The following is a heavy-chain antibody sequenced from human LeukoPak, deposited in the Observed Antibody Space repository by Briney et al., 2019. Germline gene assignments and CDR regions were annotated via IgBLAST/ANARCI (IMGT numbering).Heavy chain of an antibody. J-gene: IGHJ4*02. Sequence: SETLSLTCTVSGGSISSYYWSWIRQPPGKGLEWIGYIYYSGSTNYNPSLKSRVTISVDRSKNQFSLKLSSVTAADTAVYYCARALAAAPFDYWGQGTLVTVSS. D-gene: IGHD6-13*01. V-gene: IGHV4-59*12. CDR1: GGSISSYY. CDR3: ARALAAAPFDY. CDR2: IYYSGST.